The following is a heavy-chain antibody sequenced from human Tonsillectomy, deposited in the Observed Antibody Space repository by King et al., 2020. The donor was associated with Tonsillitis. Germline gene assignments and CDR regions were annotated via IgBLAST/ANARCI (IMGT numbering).Heavy chain of an antibody. CDR2: ISDDGSNK. D-gene: IGHD6-19*01. CDR1: GFTFSSYA. CDR3: ARHCGPXAXXVAGSLDS. Sequence: HVQLVESGGGVVQPGRSLRLSCAASGFTFSSYAVHWVRQAPGKGLKWVAVISDDGSNKYYADSVKGRFTIXRDNSKNTLXLQMNSLRAEDTAVDYCARHCGPXAXXVAGSLDSWGQXTLVTVSS. V-gene: IGHV3-30-3*01. J-gene: IGHJ4*02.